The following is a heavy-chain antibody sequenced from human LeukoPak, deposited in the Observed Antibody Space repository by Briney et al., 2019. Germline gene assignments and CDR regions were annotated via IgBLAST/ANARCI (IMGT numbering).Heavy chain of an antibody. CDR2: IYSGGAT. CDR3: ALGRDCSSSSCASDPFDY. V-gene: IGHV3-53*01. Sequence: GGSLRLSCAASGFTVSSNYMSWVRQAPGKGLEWVSVIYSGGATHYADSVKGRFTISRDNSKNTLFLQMNSLRAEDTAVYYCALGRDCSSSSCASDPFDYRGQGTLVTVSS. CDR1: GFTVSSNY. J-gene: IGHJ4*02. D-gene: IGHD2-2*01.